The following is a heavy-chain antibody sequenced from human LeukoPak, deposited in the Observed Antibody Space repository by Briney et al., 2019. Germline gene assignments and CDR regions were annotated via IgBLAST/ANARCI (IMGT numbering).Heavy chain of an antibody. Sequence: GGSLRLSCVASGFPFSSYWMTWVRQAPGKGLEWVANIKQDGSKKSYVDSVKGRFTISRDNAKNSLFLQMNSLGAEDTAVYYCVRGFSYASGYFDCWGQGTLVTVSS. CDR2: IKQDGSKK. D-gene: IGHD5-18*01. CDR1: GFPFSSYW. J-gene: IGHJ4*02. V-gene: IGHV3-7*03. CDR3: VRGFSYASGYFDC.